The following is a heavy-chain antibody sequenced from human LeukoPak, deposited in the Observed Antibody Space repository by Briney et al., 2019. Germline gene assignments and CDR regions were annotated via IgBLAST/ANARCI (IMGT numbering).Heavy chain of an antibody. V-gene: IGHV4-39*01. D-gene: IGHD3-10*01. Sequence: SETLSLTCAVSGGSISSNSYYWGWIRQPPGKGLEWIGSIYYSGSTYYNLSLKSRVTISVDTSKNQFSLKLSSVTAADTAVYYCARTRCYYNSRSYGAPYYFDYWGQGTLVTVSS. CDR1: GGSISSNSYY. J-gene: IGHJ4*02. CDR2: IYYSGST. CDR3: ARTRCYYNSRSYGAPYYFDY.